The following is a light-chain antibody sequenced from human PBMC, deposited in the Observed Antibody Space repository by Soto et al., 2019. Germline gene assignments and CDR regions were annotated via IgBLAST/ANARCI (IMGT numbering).Light chain of an antibody. V-gene: IGLV2-8*01. CDR1: SSDVGGYNY. CDR3: SSFAGGGNPVL. J-gene: IGLJ2*01. Sequence: QSALTQPPSASGSPGQSVTISCTGTSSDVGGYNYVSWHQQHPGKAPKLMIYEVTERPSGVPDRFSGSKSGNTASLTVSGLQAEDEADYYCSSFAGGGNPVLFGGGTKLTVL. CDR2: EVT.